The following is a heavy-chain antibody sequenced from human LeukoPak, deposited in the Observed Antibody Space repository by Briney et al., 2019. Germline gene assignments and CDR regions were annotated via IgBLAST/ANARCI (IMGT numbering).Heavy chain of an antibody. CDR1: GDTFISHY. CDR2: IDPSGRRT. Sequence: ASVKVSCKASGDTFISHYVHWVGQAPGQGREWMGVIDPSGRRTHYAQNLQGRITMTRDTSASVVYMELSGLRSEDTAVYYCTRGSGSYSFDYWGQGTLVSVSS. CDR3: TRGSGSYSFDY. J-gene: IGHJ4*02. V-gene: IGHV1-46*04. D-gene: IGHD3-10*01.